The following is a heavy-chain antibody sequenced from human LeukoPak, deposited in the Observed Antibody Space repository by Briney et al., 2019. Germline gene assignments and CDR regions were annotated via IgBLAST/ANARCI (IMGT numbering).Heavy chain of an antibody. D-gene: IGHD5-18*01. Sequence: PGGSLRLSCAASGFTFSDHYMDWVRQAPGKGLEWVANIKQDGSEKYYMDSVKGRFTISRDNAKNSLYLQMNSLRAEDTAVYYCAKFSGYSYGGWFDYWGQGTLVTVSS. V-gene: IGHV3-7*01. CDR1: GFTFSDHY. CDR3: AKFSGYSYGGWFDY. CDR2: IKQDGSEK. J-gene: IGHJ4*02.